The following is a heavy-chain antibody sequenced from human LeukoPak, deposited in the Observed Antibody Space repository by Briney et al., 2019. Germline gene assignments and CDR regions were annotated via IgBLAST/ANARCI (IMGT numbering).Heavy chain of an antibody. D-gene: IGHD2-21*02. Sequence: GGSLRLSCAASGFTVSSNYMSWVRQAPGKWLEWVSVIYSGGSTYYADSVKGRFTISRDNSKNTLYLQMNSLRAEDTAVYYCAAVVTATFFDYWGQGTLVTVSS. CDR3: AAVVTATFFDY. CDR1: GFTVSSNY. J-gene: IGHJ4*02. V-gene: IGHV3-53*01. CDR2: IYSGGST.